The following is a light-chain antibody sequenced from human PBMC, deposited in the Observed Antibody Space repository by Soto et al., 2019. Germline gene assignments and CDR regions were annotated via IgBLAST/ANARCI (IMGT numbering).Light chain of an antibody. V-gene: IGLV2-23*02. J-gene: IGLJ2*01. CDR3: CSYVASGSLL. Sequence: QSALTQPASVAGSPGQSITISCTGTSSDVGLYNLVSWYQQHPGKAPKFMIYEVNKRSSGISFRFSGSKSGNTASLTISGLQAEDEADYYCCSYVASGSLLFGGGTKVTVL. CDR2: EVN. CDR1: SSDVGLYNL.